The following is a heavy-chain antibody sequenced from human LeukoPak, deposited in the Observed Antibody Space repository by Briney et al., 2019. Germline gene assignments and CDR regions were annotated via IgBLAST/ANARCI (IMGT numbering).Heavy chain of an antibody. J-gene: IGHJ3*02. Sequence: SETLSLTCTVSGGSISSGDYYWSWIRQPPGKGLEWIGYIYYSGSTYYNPSLKSRVTISVDTSKNQFSLKLSSVTAADTAVYYCARFDMIVQRAFDIWGQGTMVTVSS. CDR3: ARFDMIVQRAFDI. V-gene: IGHV4-30-4*01. CDR2: IYYSGST. D-gene: IGHD3-22*01. CDR1: GGSISSGDYY.